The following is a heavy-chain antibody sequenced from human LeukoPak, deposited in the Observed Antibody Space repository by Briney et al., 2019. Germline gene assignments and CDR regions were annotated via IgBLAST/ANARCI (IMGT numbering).Heavy chain of an antibody. V-gene: IGHV1-69*01. CDR2: IIPIFGTA. J-gene: IGHJ6*02. D-gene: IGHD3-3*01. Sequence: SVKVSCKASGGTFSSYAISWVRQAPGQGLEWMGGIIPIFGTANYAQKFQGRVTITADESTSTAYMELSSLRSEDTAVYYCARGQYYDFWSGYGTHYGMDVWGQGTTVTVSS. CDR3: ARGQYYDFWSGYGTHYGMDV. CDR1: GGTFSSYA.